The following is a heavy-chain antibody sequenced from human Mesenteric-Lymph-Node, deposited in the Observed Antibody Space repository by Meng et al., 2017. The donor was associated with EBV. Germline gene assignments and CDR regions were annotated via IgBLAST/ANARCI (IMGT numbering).Heavy chain of an antibody. CDR2: IIPIFGTA. CDR3: APGKEYCSGGSCRIDS. Sequence: QVQLVQSGAEVKKPXSSVKVXCKASGGTFSSYAISWVRQAPGQGLEWMGGIIPIFGTANYAQKFQGRVTITADESTSTAYMELSSLRSEDTAVYYCAPGKEYCSGGSCRIDSWGQGTLVTVSS. D-gene: IGHD2-15*01. V-gene: IGHV1-69*01. J-gene: IGHJ5*01. CDR1: GGTFSSYA.